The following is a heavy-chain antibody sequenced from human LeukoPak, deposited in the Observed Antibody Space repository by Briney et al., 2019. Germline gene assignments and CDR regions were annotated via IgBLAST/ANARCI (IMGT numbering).Heavy chain of an antibody. CDR3: ASLTTVGGDYSDF. CDR1: GFTFSSYS. CDR2: ISSTINTI. V-gene: IGHV3-48*01. J-gene: IGHJ4*02. Sequence: PGGSLRLSCAAYGFTFSSYSINWVRQAPGKGLEWVSYISSTINTIYYADSVKGRFTISRDYAKNALYLQMNSLRAEDTAVYYCASLTTVGGDYSDFWGQGILVTVSS. D-gene: IGHD3-10*01.